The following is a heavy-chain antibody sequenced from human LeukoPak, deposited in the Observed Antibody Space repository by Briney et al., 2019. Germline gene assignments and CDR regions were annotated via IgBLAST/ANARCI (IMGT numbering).Heavy chain of an antibody. V-gene: IGHV3-11*04. D-gene: IGHD6-13*01. Sequence: GGSLRLSCAASGFTFSDYYMSWIRQAPGKGLEWISYISSSGSTIYYADSVKGRFTIARHNAKNSLYLQMNSLRAEDTAVYYCARTKQQRDHYYYYYMDVWGKGTTVTVSS. CDR2: ISSSGSTI. J-gene: IGHJ6*03. CDR1: GFTFSDYY. CDR3: ARTKQQRDHYYYYYMDV.